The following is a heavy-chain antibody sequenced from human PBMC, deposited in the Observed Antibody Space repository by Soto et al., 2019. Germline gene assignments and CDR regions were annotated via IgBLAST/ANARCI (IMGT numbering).Heavy chain of an antibody. CDR2: INPSGGTT. CDR1: GYTFTTHY. D-gene: IGHD3-22*01. J-gene: IGHJ4*02. V-gene: IGHV1-46*01. CDR3: ARDPGFDYYYDSSGYWYYFDY. Sequence: ASVKLSCTASGYTFTTHYMHWVRQAPGQGLEWMGVINPSGGTTTYAQKFQGRVTMTNDTSTSTVYMELSSLRFEDTAVYYCARDPGFDYYYDSSGYWYYFDYWGQGTLVTVSS.